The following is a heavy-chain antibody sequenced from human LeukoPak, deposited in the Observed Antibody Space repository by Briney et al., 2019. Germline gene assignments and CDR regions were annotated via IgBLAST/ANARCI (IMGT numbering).Heavy chain of an antibody. V-gene: IGHV4-38-2*02. CDR2: IYYSGNT. D-gene: IGHD6-13*01. Sequence: SETLSLTCTVSGYSISSGYFWGWRRPPPGEGLEWVGIIYYSGNTSYKPNLQGRLTISVDTSKNQFSLKLNFVTAADTAMYYCARMFRSSWYISSFDPWGQGTLVTVSS. CDR3: ARMFRSSWYISSFDP. CDR1: GYSISSGYF. J-gene: IGHJ5*02.